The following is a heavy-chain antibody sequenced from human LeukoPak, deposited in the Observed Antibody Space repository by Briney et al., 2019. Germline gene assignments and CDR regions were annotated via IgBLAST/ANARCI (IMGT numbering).Heavy chain of an antibody. D-gene: IGHD3-3*01. CDR2: INHSGST. V-gene: IGHV4-34*01. J-gene: IGHJ5*02. CDR3: ARGLRFLEWLSWFDP. CDR1: GGSFSGYY. Sequence: PSETLSLTCAVYGGSFSGYYWSWIRQPPGKGLEWIGEINHSGSTNYNPSLKSRVTISVDTSKNQFSLKLSSVTAADTAVYYCARGLRFLEWLSWFDPWGQGTLVIVSS.